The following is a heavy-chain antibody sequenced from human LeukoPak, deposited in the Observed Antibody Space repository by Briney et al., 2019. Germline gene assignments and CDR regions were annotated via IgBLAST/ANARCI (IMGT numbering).Heavy chain of an antibody. CDR1: GASFNTYY. CDR3: ARGPVALPNDRLSLFFDF. J-gene: IGHJ5*01. V-gene: IGHV4-34*01. Sequence: WETLSLTCAVYGASFNTYYWTWIPQSPDKGLEWIGEVKHDGDTNVNRSLRSRVVMSVDASKNQFSLKMTSVTAADTAIYFCARGPVALPNDRLSLFFDFWGQGTLVTVSS. D-gene: IGHD2-8*01. CDR2: VKHDGDT.